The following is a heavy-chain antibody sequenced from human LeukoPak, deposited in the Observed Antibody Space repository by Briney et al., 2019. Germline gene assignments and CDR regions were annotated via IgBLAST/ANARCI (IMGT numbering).Heavy chain of an antibody. CDR3: AKDQLIVATAYFDY. V-gene: IGHV3-23*01. J-gene: IGHJ4*02. CDR1: GFTFSSYA. Sequence: GGSLRLSCAASGFTFSSYALSWVRQAPGKGLEWVSAISGSGGSTYYADSVKGRFTISRDNSKNTLYLQMSSLRAEDTAVYYCAKDQLIVATAYFDYWGQGTLVTVSS. CDR2: ISGSGGST. D-gene: IGHD5-12*01.